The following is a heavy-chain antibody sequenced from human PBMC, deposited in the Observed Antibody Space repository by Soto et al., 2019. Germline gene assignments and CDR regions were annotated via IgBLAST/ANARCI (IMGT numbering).Heavy chain of an antibody. Sequence: EVQLVESGGGLVQPGGSLRLSCAASGFAFSRYWMSWVRQAPGKVLEWVANIKKDGTEEYYVDSVKGRFTISRDSAKNSLYLQMNSLRAEDTAVYYCATSSDTGYIFDFWGQGTLVTVSS. CDR3: ATSSDTGYIFDF. J-gene: IGHJ4*02. CDR1: GFAFSRYW. CDR2: IKKDGTEE. D-gene: IGHD3-9*01. V-gene: IGHV3-7*01.